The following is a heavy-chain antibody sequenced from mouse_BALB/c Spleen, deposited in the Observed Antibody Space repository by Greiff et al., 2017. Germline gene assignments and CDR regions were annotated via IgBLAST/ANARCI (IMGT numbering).Heavy chain of an antibody. J-gene: IGHJ2*01. V-gene: IGHV1S127*01. CDR2: IDPSDSYT. CDR1: GYTFTSYW. D-gene: IGHD2-14*01. Sequence: VQLQQPGAELVKPGASVKMSCKASGYTFTSYWMHWVKQRPGQGLEWIGVIDPSDSYTSYNQKFKGKATLTVDTSSSTAYMQLSSLTSEDSAVYYCRYDDYWGQGTTLTVSS. CDR3: RYDDY.